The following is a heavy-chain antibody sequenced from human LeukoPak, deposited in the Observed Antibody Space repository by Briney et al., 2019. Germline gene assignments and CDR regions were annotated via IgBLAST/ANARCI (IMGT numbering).Heavy chain of an antibody. CDR1: GFSISSYE. D-gene: IGHD1-26*01. J-gene: IGHJ6*03. CDR2: ISSSGSTI. V-gene: IGHV3-48*03. Sequence: PGGSLRLSCAASGFSISSYEMNWVRQAPGKGLEWVSHISSSGSTIRYADSVKGRFTISRDNAKNSLYLQMNSLRAEDTAVYYCARVGLAPYYYYMDVWGKGTTVTVSS. CDR3: ARVGLAPYYYYMDV.